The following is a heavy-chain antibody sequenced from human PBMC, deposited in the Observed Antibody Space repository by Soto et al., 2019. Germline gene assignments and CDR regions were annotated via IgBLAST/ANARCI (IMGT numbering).Heavy chain of an antibody. CDR1: EHTSTIYY. V-gene: IGHV1-2*02. CDR3: ATRDYDILTGYLHI. Sequence: QAHLVQSGAEVRKPGASVKVSCQALEHTSTIYYIHCVRQARRQGLAWMGWINADSGDTTYAEDFRGRVTFTRDTSTSTFHMELSRLRLDDTAMYFCATRDYDILTGYLHIWGQVTLITVSS. J-gene: IGHJ1*01. D-gene: IGHD3-9*01. CDR2: INADSGDT.